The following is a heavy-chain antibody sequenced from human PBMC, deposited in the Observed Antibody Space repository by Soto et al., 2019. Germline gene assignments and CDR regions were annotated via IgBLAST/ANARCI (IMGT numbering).Heavy chain of an antibody. V-gene: IGHV3-21*01. CDR3: ASSLLTPFDY. J-gene: IGHJ4*02. CDR2: IGVSGNK. CDR1: KFTFSVYS. Sequence: GGSLRLSCAASKFTFSVYSMSWVRQAPGKGPEWVASIGVSGNKYYADSVKGRFTISRDNAKNTLYLQMNSLRAEDTAVYYCASSLLTPFDYWGQGTLVTVSS. D-gene: IGHD7-27*01.